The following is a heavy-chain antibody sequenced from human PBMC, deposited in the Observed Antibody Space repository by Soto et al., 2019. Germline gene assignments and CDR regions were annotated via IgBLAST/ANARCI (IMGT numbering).Heavy chain of an antibody. CDR1: GFTFVNAW. CDR2: IKSKVDGGTA. D-gene: IGHD2-2*01. CDR3: TTLSYLYYYGMDV. Sequence: PVRSQRLSWKAAGFTFVNAWVNWVRQGQGKGLEWLGRIKSKVDGGTADYVAATKGRFSISRDDLKNMLYLQMNSLKPDDTAVYYCTTLSYLYYYGMDVWGQGTTVTGS. J-gene: IGHJ6*02. V-gene: IGHV3-15*01.